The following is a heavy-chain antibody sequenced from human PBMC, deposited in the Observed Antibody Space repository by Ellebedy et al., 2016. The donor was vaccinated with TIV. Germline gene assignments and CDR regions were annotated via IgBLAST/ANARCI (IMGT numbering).Heavy chain of an antibody. J-gene: IGHJ4*02. V-gene: IGHV3-23*01. D-gene: IGHD5-18*01. Sequence: PGGSLRLSCAASGFTFSSYAMSWVRQAPGKGLEWVSAISGSGSSTYYADSVKGRFTISRDNSKNTLYLQMNSLRAEDTAVYYCAKDLYSYGLGSETRYWGQGTLVTVSS. CDR1: GFTFSSYA. CDR3: AKDLYSYGLGSETRY. CDR2: ISGSGSST.